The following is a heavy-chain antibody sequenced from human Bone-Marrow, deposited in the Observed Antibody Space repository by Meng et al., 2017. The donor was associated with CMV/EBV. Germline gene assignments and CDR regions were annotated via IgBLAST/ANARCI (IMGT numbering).Heavy chain of an antibody. J-gene: IGHJ4*02. Sequence: KVSCKASGYTFTSFGISWVRQAPGQGLEWMGIIYPGDSDTRYSPSFQGQVTISADKSISTAYLQWSSLKASDTAMYYCARWMATPMGCDYWGQGTLVTVSS. CDR1: GYTFTSFG. CDR2: IYPGDSDT. CDR3: ARWMATPMGCDY. D-gene: IGHD5-24*01. V-gene: IGHV5-51*01.